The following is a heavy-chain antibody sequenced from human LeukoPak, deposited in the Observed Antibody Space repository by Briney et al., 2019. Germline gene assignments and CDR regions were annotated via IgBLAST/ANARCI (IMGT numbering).Heavy chain of an antibody. V-gene: IGHV3-21*01. CDR3: ARILYLDI. J-gene: IGHJ3*02. CDR1: GFTFSSYS. CDR2: ISSSNSYI. D-gene: IGHD2-2*01. Sequence: GGSLRLSCAASGFTFSSYSMKWVRQAPGKGLEWVSSISSSNSYIYYADSVKGRFTISRDNAKNSLYLQMNSLRAEDTAVYYCARILYLDIWGQGTMVTVSS.